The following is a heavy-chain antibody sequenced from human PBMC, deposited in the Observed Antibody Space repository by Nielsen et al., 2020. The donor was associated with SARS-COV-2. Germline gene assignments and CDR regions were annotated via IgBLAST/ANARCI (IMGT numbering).Heavy chain of an antibody. V-gene: IGHV4-34*01. CDR1: GGSSSDDY. Sequence: SQTLSLTCAVYGGSSSDDYWSWIHQPPGKGLEWIGEIDHSGSSNSKPSLKSRVSISVDTSKKQISLRLRSVTAADTAVYYCARGRYDSNGYYRLDYWGQGTLVTVSS. CDR2: IDHSGSS. CDR3: ARGRYDSNGYYRLDY. D-gene: IGHD3-22*01. J-gene: IGHJ4*02.